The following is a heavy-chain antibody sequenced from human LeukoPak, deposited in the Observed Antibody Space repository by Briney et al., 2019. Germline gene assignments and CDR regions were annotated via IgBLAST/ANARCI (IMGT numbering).Heavy chain of an antibody. V-gene: IGHV1-2*02. D-gene: IGHD6-6*01. J-gene: IGHJ4*02. Sequence: ASVKVSCKASGYTFTGYYMHWVRQAPGQGLEWMGWINPNSGGTNYAQKFQGRVTMTRDTSISTAYMELSRLRSDDTAVYYCAREPAIAAQSSDFDYWGQGTLVTVSS. CDR1: GYTFTGYY. CDR2: INPNSGGT. CDR3: AREPAIAAQSSDFDY.